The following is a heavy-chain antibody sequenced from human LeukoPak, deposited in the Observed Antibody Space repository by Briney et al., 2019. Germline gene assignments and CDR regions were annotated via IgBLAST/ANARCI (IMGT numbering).Heavy chain of an antibody. CDR1: GGSISSGDYS. D-gene: IGHD3-10*01. J-gene: IGHJ4*02. V-gene: IGHV4-61*08. CDR3: AREGPDKDYYGSGSYYC. CDR2: IYTSGST. Sequence: PSETLSLTCAVSGGSISSGDYSWSWIRQPPGKGLEWIGYIYTSGSTNYNPSLKSRVTISVDTSKNQFSLKLSSVTAADTAVYYCAREGPDKDYYGSGSYYCWGQGTLVTVSS.